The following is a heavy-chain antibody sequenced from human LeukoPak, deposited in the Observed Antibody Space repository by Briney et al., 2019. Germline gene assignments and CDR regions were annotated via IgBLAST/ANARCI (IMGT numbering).Heavy chain of an antibody. V-gene: IGHV3-9*01. CDR2: ISWNSGSI. D-gene: IGHD2-2*01. CDR1: GFTFDDYA. CDR3: AKDGLIVVVPAADAFDI. Sequence: GGSLRLSCAASGFTFDDYAMHWVRQAPGKGLEWVSGISWNSGSIGYADSVKGRFTISRDNSKNTLYLQMNSLRAEDTAVYYCAKDGLIVVVPAADAFDIWGQGTMVTVSS. J-gene: IGHJ3*02.